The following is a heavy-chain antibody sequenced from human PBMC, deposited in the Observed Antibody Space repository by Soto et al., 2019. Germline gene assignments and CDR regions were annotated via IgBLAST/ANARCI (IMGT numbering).Heavy chain of an antibody. V-gene: IGHV3-30*18. J-gene: IGHJ6*02. Sequence: GGSLRLSCAASGFTFSIYGMHWVRQAPGKGLEWVAVISDDGNSKYYVDSVKGRFTISRDNSKNTVYLQMNSLRAEDTAVYYCAKGVDDSGFAYYYYGMDVWGQGTTVTVYS. CDR1: GFTFSIYG. D-gene: IGHD3-22*01. CDR2: ISDDGNSK. CDR3: AKGVDDSGFAYYYYGMDV.